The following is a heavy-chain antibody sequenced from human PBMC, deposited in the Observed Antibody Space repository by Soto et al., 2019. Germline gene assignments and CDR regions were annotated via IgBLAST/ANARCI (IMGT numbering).Heavy chain of an antibody. Sequence: QVQLVESGGGVVQPGRSLRLSCAASGFTFSSYGMHWVRQAPGKGLEWVAVIWYDGSNKYYADSVKGRFTISRDNSDNTLYLQMNSLRAEDTAVYYCAAKVAGFAFDIWGQGTMVTVSS. CDR1: GFTFSSYG. J-gene: IGHJ3*02. D-gene: IGHD6-19*01. CDR2: IWYDGSNK. CDR3: AAKVAGFAFDI. V-gene: IGHV3-33*01.